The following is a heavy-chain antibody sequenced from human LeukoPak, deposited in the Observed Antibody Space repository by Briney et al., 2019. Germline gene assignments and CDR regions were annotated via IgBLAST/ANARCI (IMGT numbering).Heavy chain of an antibody. CDR3: PRHLPGYCSSTSCSKHGGNWFDP. CDR1: GGSISSSSYY. J-gene: IGHJ5*02. V-gene: IGHV4-39*01. Sequence: PSETLSLTCTVSGGSISSSSYYWGWIRQPPGKGLEWIGSIYYSGSTYYNPSLKTRLPISVHTSTNQFSLKVSSVTAADTAVYYCPRHLPGYCSSTSCSKHGGNWFDPWGQGTLVTVSS. CDR2: IYYSGST. D-gene: IGHD2-2*01.